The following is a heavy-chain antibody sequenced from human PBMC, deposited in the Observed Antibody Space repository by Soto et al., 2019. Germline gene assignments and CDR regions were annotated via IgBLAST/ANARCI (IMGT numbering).Heavy chain of an antibody. CDR1: GFTFSSYG. CDR3: AKDYYDSSGYFVFPVDI. J-gene: IGHJ3*02. CDR2: ISYDGSNK. V-gene: IGHV3-30*18. Sequence: QVQLVESGGGVGQPGRSLRLSCAASGFTFSSYGMHWVRQAPGKGLEWVAVISYDGSNKYYADSVKGRFTISRDNSKNTLYLQMNSLRAEDTAVYYCAKDYYDSSGYFVFPVDIWGQGTMVTVSS. D-gene: IGHD3-22*01.